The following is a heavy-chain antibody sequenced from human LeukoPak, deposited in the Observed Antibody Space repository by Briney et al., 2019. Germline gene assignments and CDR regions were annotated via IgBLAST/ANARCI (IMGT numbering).Heavy chain of an antibody. V-gene: IGHV3-23*01. CDR1: GFTFSSYA. CDR2: ISGSGGST. Sequence: GGSLRLSCAASGFTFSSYAMSWVRQAPGKGLEWVSDISGSGGSTYYADSVKGRFTISRDNSKNTLYLQMNSLRAEDTAVYYCAKEAVMITFVGVIDPFDYWGQGTLVTVSS. CDR3: AKEAVMITFVGVIDPFDY. J-gene: IGHJ4*02. D-gene: IGHD3-16*02.